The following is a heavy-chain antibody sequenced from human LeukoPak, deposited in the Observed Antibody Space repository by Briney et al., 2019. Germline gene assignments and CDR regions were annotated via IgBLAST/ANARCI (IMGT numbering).Heavy chain of an antibody. V-gene: IGHV4-34*01. CDR1: GGSFSGYY. CDR3: ASFVVVTAILFDY. J-gene: IGHJ4*02. CDR2: INHSGST. Sequence: SETLPLTCAVYGGSFSGYYWSWIRQSPGKGLEWIGEINHSGSTNYNPSLKSRVTISVDTSKNQFSLKLSSVTAADTAVYYCASFVVVTAILFDYWGQGTLVTVSS. D-gene: IGHD2-21*02.